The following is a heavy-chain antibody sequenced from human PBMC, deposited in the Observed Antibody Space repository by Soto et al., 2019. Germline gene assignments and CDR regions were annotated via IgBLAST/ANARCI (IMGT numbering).Heavy chain of an antibody. CDR3: AGGDYYHSSGYYFYYYTMDV. Sequence: SETLSLTWPVSGGSISSSCYYWGRLRQPPGKGREWIGNGYFGGSTYSNPSLKSQVTISVETPKRQFSLKLSSVTAADTAVYYCAGGDYYHSSGYYFYYYTMDVWGQGTTVTVSS. D-gene: IGHD3-22*01. CDR2: GYFGGST. J-gene: IGHJ6*02. CDR1: GGSISSSCYY. V-gene: IGHV4-39*01.